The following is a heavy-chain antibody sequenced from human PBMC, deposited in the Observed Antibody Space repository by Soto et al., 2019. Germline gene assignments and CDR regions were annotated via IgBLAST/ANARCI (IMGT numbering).Heavy chain of an antibody. CDR2: TIPVFGTT. CDR3: ARGRWLQLWDAFDV. D-gene: IGHD5-12*01. CDR1: GATLRSYG. V-gene: IGHV1-69*01. Sequence: QVQPVQSGAEVKKPGSSVKVSCKASGATLRSYGISWVRQAPGQGLEWMGGTIPVFGTTNYAQNFHGRATITADESTNTAYLELSSLRSDDTAVYYCARGRWLQLWDAFDVWGQGTVVTVSS. J-gene: IGHJ3*01.